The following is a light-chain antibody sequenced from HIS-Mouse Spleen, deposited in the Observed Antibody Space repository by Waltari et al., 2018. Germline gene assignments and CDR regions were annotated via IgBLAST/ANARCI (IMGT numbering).Light chain of an antibody. J-gene: IGLJ1*01. Sequence: SYELTQPPSVSVSPGQTARITCSGDALPKQYAYWYQQKPGRAPVLGINKDSGRPSGIPERFSGSSSGTTVTLTISGVQAEDEADYYCQSADSSGTYVFGTGTKVTVL. V-gene: IGLV3-25*03. CDR1: ALPKQY. CDR3: QSADSSGTYV. CDR2: KDS.